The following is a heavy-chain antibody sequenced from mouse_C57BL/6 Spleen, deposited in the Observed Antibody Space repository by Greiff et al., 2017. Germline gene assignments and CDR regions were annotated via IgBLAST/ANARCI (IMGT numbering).Heavy chain of an antibody. V-gene: IGHV1-53*01. Sequence: QVQLQQPGTELVKPGASVKLSCKASGYTFTSYWMHWVKQRPGQGLEWIGNINPSNGGTNYNDKFKSKATLTVDKSSSTAYMQLSSLTAEDAAVYDCARSEITTVAAYFDYWGQGTTLTVSS. D-gene: IGHD1-1*01. J-gene: IGHJ2*01. CDR1: GYTFTSYW. CDR3: ARSEITTVAAYFDY. CDR2: INPSNGGT.